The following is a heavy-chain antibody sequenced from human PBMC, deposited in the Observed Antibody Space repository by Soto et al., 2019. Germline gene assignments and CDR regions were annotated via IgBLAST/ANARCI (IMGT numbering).Heavy chain of an antibody. CDR2: IIPILGIA. V-gene: IGHV1-69*02. CDR1: GGTFSSYT. J-gene: IGHJ5*02. CDR3: ARGGRRWLQRPSNWFDP. Sequence: QVQLVQSGAEVKKPGSSVKVSCKASGGTFSSYTISWVRQAPGQGLEWMGRIIPILGIANYAQKFQGRVTITADKSTSTAYIELSSLRSEDTAVYYCARGGRRWLQRPSNWFDPWGQGTLVTVSS. D-gene: IGHD5-12*01.